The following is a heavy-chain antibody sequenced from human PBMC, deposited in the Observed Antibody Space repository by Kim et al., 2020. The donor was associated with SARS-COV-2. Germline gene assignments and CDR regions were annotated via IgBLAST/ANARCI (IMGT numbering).Heavy chain of an antibody. V-gene: IGHV4-59*13. CDR3: ARVDLINGVDP. J-gene: IGHJ5*02. CDR2: IYYSGST. D-gene: IGHD1-20*01. Sequence: SETLSLTCTVSGGSISSYYWSWIRQPPGKGLEWIGYIYYSGSTNYNPSLKSRVTISVDTSKNQFSLKLSSVTAADTAVYYCARVDLINGVDPWGQGTLVTVSS. CDR1: GGSISSYY.